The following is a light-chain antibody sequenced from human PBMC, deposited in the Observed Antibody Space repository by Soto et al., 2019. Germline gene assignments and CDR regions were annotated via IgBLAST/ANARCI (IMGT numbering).Light chain of an antibody. CDR1: QGISSY. CDR3: QRLQA. V-gene: IGKV1-9*01. CDR2: AAS. J-gene: IGKJ1*01. Sequence: DIQLTQSPSFLSASVGDRVTITCRASQGISSYLAWYQQIPGKAPKLLIFAASTLQSGVPSRFSGSGSGTEFTLTISGLQPEDFATYYCQRLQAFGQGTRVEMK.